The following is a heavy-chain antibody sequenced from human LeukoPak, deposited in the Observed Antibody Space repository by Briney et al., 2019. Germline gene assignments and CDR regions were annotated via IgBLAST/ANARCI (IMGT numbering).Heavy chain of an antibody. Sequence: GGSLRLSCAASGFTFSDYYMSWIRQAPGKGLEWVSSISSSSSYIYYADSVKGRFTISRDNAKNSLYLQMNSLRAEDTAVYYCASQSRRQQLVKWGQGTLVTVSS. D-gene: IGHD6-13*01. CDR2: ISSSSSYI. J-gene: IGHJ4*02. CDR3: ASQSRRQQLVK. V-gene: IGHV3-11*06. CDR1: GFTFSDYY.